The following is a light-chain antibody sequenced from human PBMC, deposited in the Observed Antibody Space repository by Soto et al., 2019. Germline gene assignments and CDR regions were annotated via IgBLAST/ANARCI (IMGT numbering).Light chain of an antibody. J-gene: IGKJ2*02. V-gene: IGKV3-15*01. CDR1: QSVSSN. CDR3: QQYNNWPPWT. CDR2: GAS. Sequence: EIVMTQSPATLSVSPGERATLSCRASQSVSSNLAWYQQKPGQAPRLLIYGASTRATGIPARFNGSRSGTEFTLTISSLQSEDFAVYYCQQYNNWPPWTFGQGTNLEIK.